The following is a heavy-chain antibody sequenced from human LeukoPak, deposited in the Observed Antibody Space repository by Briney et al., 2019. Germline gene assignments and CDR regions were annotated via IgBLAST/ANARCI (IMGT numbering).Heavy chain of an antibody. D-gene: IGHD6-25*01. Sequence: PSETLSLTCAVYGGSFSGYYWSWIRQPPGKGLEWIGEINHSGSTNYNPSLKSRATISVDTSKNQFSLKLSSVTAADTAVYYCARPAGYPGLNYFDYWGQGTLVTVSS. CDR2: INHSGST. V-gene: IGHV4-34*01. J-gene: IGHJ4*02. CDR3: ARPAGYPGLNYFDY. CDR1: GGSFSGYY.